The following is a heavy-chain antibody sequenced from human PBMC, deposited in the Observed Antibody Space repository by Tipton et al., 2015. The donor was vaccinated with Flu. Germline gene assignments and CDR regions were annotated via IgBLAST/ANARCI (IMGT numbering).Heavy chain of an antibody. V-gene: IGHV3-33*01. CDR1: GFTFSSYG. CDR2: IWYDGSNK. J-gene: IGHJ6*02. Sequence: SLRLSCAASGFTFSSYGMHWVRQAPGKGLEWVAVIWYDGSNKYYADSVKGRFTISRDNSKNTLYLQMNSLRADDTAVYSCARDTAVTPQAGPCFYFGRDVWGPGSAVPVSS. CDR3: ARDTAVTPQAGPCFYFGRDV. D-gene: IGHD4-23*01.